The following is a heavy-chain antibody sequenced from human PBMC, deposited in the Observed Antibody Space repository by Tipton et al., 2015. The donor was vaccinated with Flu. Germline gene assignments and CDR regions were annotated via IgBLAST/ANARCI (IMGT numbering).Heavy chain of an antibody. J-gene: IGHJ4*02. CDR3: ARGREVVTPTPLDY. CDR1: GFTFSSYA. D-gene: IGHD4-23*01. CDR2: ISYDGSNK. Sequence: PLRLSCAASGFTFSSYAMHWVRQAPGKGLEWVAVISYDGSNKYYADSVKGRFTISRDNSKNTLYLQMNSLRAEDTAVYYCARGREVVTPTPLDYWGQGTLVTVSS. V-gene: IGHV3-30*01.